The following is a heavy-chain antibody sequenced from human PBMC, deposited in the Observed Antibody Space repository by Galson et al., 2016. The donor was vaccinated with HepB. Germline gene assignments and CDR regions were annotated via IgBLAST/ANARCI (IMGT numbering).Heavy chain of an antibody. CDR2: IYPGDSDT. CDR1: GFSFTSSW. J-gene: IGHJ3*02. Sequence: QSGAEVKKPGESLKISCKASGFSFTSSWIAWVRQMPRKGLEWMGIIYPGDSDTRYSPSFQGQVTISAYKSITTAYLQWSSLKASDTAIHYCAVAGITSSGGFDIWGQGTMVTVSS. CDR3: AVAGITSSGGFDI. V-gene: IGHV5-51*01. D-gene: IGHD3-10*01.